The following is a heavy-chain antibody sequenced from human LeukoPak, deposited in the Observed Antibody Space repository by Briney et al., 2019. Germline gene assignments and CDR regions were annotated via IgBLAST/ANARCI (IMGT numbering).Heavy chain of an antibody. CDR2: ISAYNGNT. J-gene: IGHJ3*02. D-gene: IGHD1-26*01. V-gene: IGHV1-18*01. CDR3: ARGRYSGSYNDAFDI. CDR1: GYTFTSYG. Sequence: GASVKVSCKASGYTFTSYGISWVRQAPGQGLEWMGWISAYNGNTNYAQKLQGRVTMTTDTSTSTAYMELRSLRSDDTAVYYCARGRYSGSYNDAFDIWGQRTMVTVSS.